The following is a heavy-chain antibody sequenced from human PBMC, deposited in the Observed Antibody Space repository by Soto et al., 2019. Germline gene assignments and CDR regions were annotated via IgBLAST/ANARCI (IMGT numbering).Heavy chain of an antibody. D-gene: IGHD5-18*01. Sequence: QVHLQESGPGLVKPSQTLALTCTVSGGSISSGGYYWYWVRQHPEKGLEWIGFIYYSGTTYYNPSLKSRVTMSVDTSKNQFSLKLRSVTAADTAVYYCASRHVDTTLVGNDYWGQGSLVVVSS. CDR3: ASRHVDTTLVGNDY. J-gene: IGHJ4*02. CDR2: IYYSGTT. CDR1: GGSISSGGYY. V-gene: IGHV4-31*03.